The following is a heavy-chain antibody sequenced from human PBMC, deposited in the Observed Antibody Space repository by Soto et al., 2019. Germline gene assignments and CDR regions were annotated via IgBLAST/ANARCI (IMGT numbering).Heavy chain of an antibody. Sequence: EVQLVESGGGLVQPGGSLRLSCAASGFTFSSYWMSWVRQAPGKGLEWVANIKQDASEKYYVDSVKGRFTISRHNAKNSLYLQMNSLRAENTAVYYCATGHVYGDAYYYYYYIDVWGKGTTVTV. CDR1: GFTFSSYW. J-gene: IGHJ6*03. D-gene: IGHD4-17*01. V-gene: IGHV3-7*01. CDR3: ATGHVYGDAYYYYYYIDV. CDR2: IKQDASEK.